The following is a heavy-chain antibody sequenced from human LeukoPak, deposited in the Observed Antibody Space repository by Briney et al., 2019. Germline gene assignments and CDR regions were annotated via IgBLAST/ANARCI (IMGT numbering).Heavy chain of an antibody. Sequence: SETLSLTCAVYGGSFSGYYWGWIRQPPGKGLEWIGSISYSGNTYYNPSLKSRVTISVDTSKNQLSLKLSSVTAADTAVYYCARVTGSYYYYNYMDVWGKGTTVTVSS. CDR3: ARVTGSYYYYNYMDV. V-gene: IGHV4-34*01. CDR2: ISYSGNT. D-gene: IGHD3-10*01. CDR1: GGSFSGYY. J-gene: IGHJ6*03.